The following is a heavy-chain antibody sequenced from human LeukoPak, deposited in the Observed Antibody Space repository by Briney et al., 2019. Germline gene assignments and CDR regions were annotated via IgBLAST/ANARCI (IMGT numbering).Heavy chain of an antibody. CDR3: AHNYYGTGSYDY. CDR1: GFSLNDIEAS. D-gene: IGHD3-10*01. Sequence: ESGPTLVKPTQTLTLTCTFSGFSLNDIEASVVWVRQPPGKALEWLALIYWDDDKRYSPSLKNRLTITKDTSKNQVVLTVTNLDPVDIATYYCAHNYYGTGSYDYWGPGTLVTVSS. V-gene: IGHV2-5*02. CDR2: IYWDDDK. J-gene: IGHJ4*02.